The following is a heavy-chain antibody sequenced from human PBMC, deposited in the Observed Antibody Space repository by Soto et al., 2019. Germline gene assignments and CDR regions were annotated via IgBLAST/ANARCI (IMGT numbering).Heavy chain of an antibody. J-gene: IGHJ3*02. CDR3: ARGRSLWFGGNDAFDI. V-gene: IGHV1-8*01. CDR1: GYTFTSYD. CDR2: MNPNSGNT. Sequence: ASVKVSCKASGYTFTSYDINWVRQATGQGLERMGWMNPNSGNTGYAQKFQGRVTMTRNTSISTAYMELSSLRSEDTAVYYCARGRSLWFGGNDAFDIWGQGTMVTVSS. D-gene: IGHD3-10*01.